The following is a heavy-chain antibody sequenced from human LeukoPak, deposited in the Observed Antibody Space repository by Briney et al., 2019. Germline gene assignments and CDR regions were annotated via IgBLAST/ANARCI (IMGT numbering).Heavy chain of an antibody. V-gene: IGHV4-59*01. CDR1: GGSISSYY. J-gene: IGHJ4*02. CDR3: AKISSSGYYYEDY. Sequence: ASETLSLTCTVYGGSISSYYWSWIRQPPGKGLEWIGYIYYSGSTNYNPSLKSRVTTSVDTSKNQFSLKLSSVTAADTAVYYCAKISSSGYYYEDYWGQGTLVTVSS. D-gene: IGHD3-22*01. CDR2: IYYSGST.